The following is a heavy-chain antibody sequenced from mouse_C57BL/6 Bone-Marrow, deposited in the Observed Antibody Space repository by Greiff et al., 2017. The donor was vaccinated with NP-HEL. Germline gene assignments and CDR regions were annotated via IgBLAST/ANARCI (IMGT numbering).Heavy chain of an antibody. CDR2: IRLKSDNYAT. Sequence: EVKVEESGGGLVQPGGSMKLSCVASGFTFSNYWMNWVRQSPEKGLEWVAQIRLKSDNYATHYAESVKRRFTISRDDSKSSVYLQMNNLRAEDTGIYYCTGDGYYAWFAYWGQGTLVTVSA. CDR1: GFTFSNYW. CDR3: TGDGYYAWFAY. J-gene: IGHJ3*01. D-gene: IGHD2-3*01. V-gene: IGHV6-3*01.